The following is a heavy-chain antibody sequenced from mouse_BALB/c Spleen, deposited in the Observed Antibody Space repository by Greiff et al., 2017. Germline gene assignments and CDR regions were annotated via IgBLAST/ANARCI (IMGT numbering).Heavy chain of an antibody. CDR1: GYSITSDYA. CDR3: AREGYYGSSPYAMDY. Sequence: EVMLVESGPGLVKPSQSLSLTCTVTGYSITSDYAWNWIRQFPGNKLEWMGYISYSGSTSYNPSLKSRISITRDTSKNQFFLQLNSVTTEDTATYYCAREGYYGSSPYAMDYWGQGTSVTVSS. CDR2: ISYSGST. D-gene: IGHD1-1*01. J-gene: IGHJ4*01. V-gene: IGHV3-2*02.